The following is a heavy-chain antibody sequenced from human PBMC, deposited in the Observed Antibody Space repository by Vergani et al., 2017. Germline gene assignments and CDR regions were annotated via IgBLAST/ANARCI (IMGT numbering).Heavy chain of an antibody. Sequence: EVQLLESGGGLVQPGGSLRLSCAASGFTFSSYAMSWVRQAPGKGLEWVSAISGSGGSTYYADSVKGRFTISRDNSKNTLYLQMNSLRAEDTAVYYCAKELERSQTDYYDSSGYYSAFDIWGQGTMVTGSS. CDR3: AKELERSQTDYYDSSGYYSAFDI. CDR1: GFTFSSYA. CDR2: ISGSGGST. J-gene: IGHJ3*02. V-gene: IGHV3-23*01. D-gene: IGHD3-22*01.